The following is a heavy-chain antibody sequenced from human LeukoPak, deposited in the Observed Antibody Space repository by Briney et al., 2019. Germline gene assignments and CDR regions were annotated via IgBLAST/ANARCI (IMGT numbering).Heavy chain of an antibody. CDR3: ARGLRGATDY. CDR1: GGTFSSYA. D-gene: IGHD3-10*01. V-gene: IGHV1-69*13. Sequence: RASVKVSCKASGGTFSSYAISWVRQAPGQGLEWMGGIIPIFGTANYAQKFQGRVTITADESTSTAYMELSSLRSEDTAVYYCARGLRGATDYWGQGTLVTVSS. CDR2: IIPIFGTA. J-gene: IGHJ4*02.